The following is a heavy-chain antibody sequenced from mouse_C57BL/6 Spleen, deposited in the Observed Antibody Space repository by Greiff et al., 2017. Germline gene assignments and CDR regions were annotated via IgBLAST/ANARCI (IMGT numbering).Heavy chain of an antibody. CDR3: VTGGYGNYGFAY. D-gene: IGHD2-10*02. CDR1: GYTFTSYW. J-gene: IGHJ3*01. V-gene: IGHV1-52*01. CDR2: IDPSDSET. Sequence: VQLQQPGAELVRPGSSVKLSCKASGYTFTSYWMHWVKQRPIQGLEWIGNIDPSDSETHYNQKFKDKATLTVDKSSSTAYMQLSSLTSEDSAVYYCVTGGYGNYGFAYWGQGTLVTVSA.